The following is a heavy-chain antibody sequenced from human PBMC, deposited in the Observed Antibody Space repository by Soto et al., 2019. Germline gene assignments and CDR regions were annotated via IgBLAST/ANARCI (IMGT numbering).Heavy chain of an antibody. Sequence: QVQLQESGPGLVKPSGTLSLTCAVSGGSVSSNNWWSWVRQSPGKGLEWMGEIYHSGSAHYNPSLKSRATISLDKSKNLFSLRLTSVTAADTAVYYCARVPGVVVSADDAFDIWGSGTRVIVSS. D-gene: IGHD2-21*02. J-gene: IGHJ3*02. CDR3: ARVPGVVVSADDAFDI. CDR2: IYHSGSA. V-gene: IGHV4-4*02. CDR1: GGSVSSNNW.